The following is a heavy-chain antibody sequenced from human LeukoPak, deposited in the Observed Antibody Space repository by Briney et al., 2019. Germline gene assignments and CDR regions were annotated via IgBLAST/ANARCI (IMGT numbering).Heavy chain of an antibody. CDR1: GFTFSSYA. CDR3: ARDALQYYDSSGYYYHHNWFDP. Sequence: GRSLRLSCAASGFTFSSYAMHWVRQAPGKGLEWVSVISYDGSNKYYADSVKGRFTISRDNSKNTLYLQMNTLRAEDTAVYYCARDALQYYDSSGYYYHHNWFDPWGQGTLVTVSS. V-gene: IGHV3-30-3*01. CDR2: ISYDGSNK. J-gene: IGHJ5*02. D-gene: IGHD3-22*01.